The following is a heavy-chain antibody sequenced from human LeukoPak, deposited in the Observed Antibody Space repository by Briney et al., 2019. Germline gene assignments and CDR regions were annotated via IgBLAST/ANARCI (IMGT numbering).Heavy chain of an antibody. CDR1: GFTFCDYA. V-gene: IGHV3-49*03. CDR2: IRSKAYGETT. J-gene: IGHJ6*02. D-gene: IGHD1-26*01. Sequence: GGSLRLSCTASGFTFCDYAMSWFRQAPGKGLEWVGFIRSKAYGETTEYAASVKGRFTISRDDSKSIAYLQMNSLKTEDTAVYYCTTVVGAHPMNYYYYYGMDVWGQGTTVTVSS. CDR3: TTVVGAHPMNYYYYYGMDV.